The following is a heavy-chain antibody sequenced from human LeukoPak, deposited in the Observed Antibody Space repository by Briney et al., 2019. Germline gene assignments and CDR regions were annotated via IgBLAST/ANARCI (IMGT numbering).Heavy chain of an antibody. CDR1: GGSISSGDYY. V-gene: IGHV4-39*01. J-gene: IGHJ5*02. CDR2: FYYPGST. Sequence: SQTLSLTCTVSGGSISSGDYYWGWIRQPPGKGLEWIGNFYYPGSTYYNPSLKSRVTISVDTSKNQLSLRLSSVTAADTAVYYCARRVSYYYDSSGYYENWFDPWGQGTLVTVSS. CDR3: ARRVSYYYDSSGYYENWFDP. D-gene: IGHD3-22*01.